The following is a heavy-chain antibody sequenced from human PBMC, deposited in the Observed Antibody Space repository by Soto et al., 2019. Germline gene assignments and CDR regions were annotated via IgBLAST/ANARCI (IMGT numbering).Heavy chain of an antibody. J-gene: IGHJ6*02. D-gene: IGHD2-15*01. V-gene: IGHV3-33*01. Sequence: GGSLRLSCAASGFTFSSYGMHWVRQAPGKGLEWVAVIWYDGSNKYYADSVKGRFTISRDNSKNTLYLQMNSLRAEDTAVYYCARETVVVVAATHYYYGMDVWGQGTTVTVSS. CDR2: IWYDGSNK. CDR3: ARETVVVVAATHYYYGMDV. CDR1: GFTFSSYG.